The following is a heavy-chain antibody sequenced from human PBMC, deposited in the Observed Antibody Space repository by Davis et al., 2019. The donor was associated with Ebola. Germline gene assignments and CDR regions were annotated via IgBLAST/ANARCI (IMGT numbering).Heavy chain of an antibody. Sequence: GESLKISCAASGFTFSSYAMSWVRQAPGKGLEWVSAISGSGGSTYYADSVKGRFTISRDNSKNTLYLQMNSLRDEDTAVYYCARVLGGVYIAARGFDYWGQGTLVTVSS. CDR1: GFTFSSYA. V-gene: IGHV3-23*01. J-gene: IGHJ4*02. CDR3: ARVLGGVYIAARGFDY. D-gene: IGHD6-6*01. CDR2: ISGSGGST.